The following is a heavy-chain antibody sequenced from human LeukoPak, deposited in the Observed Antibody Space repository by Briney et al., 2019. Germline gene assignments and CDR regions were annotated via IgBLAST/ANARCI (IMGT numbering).Heavy chain of an antibody. V-gene: IGHV3-7*03. CDR2: IKQDGSEK. J-gene: IGHJ3*02. CDR1: GFTFSSYW. D-gene: IGHD3-3*01. Sequence: GGSLRLSCAASGFTFSSYWMSWVRQAPGKGLEWVANIKQDGSEKYYVDSVKGRFTISRDNAKNSLYLQMNSLRAEDTAVYYCARDVGFGSDAFDIWGQGTMVTVSS. CDR3: ARDVGFGSDAFDI.